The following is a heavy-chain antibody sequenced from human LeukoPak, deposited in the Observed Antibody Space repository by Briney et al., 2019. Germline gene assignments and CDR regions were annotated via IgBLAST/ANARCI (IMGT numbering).Heavy chain of an antibody. CDR1: GGSISSYY. D-gene: IGHD3-10*01. CDR3: ARDLITMVRGVIMENWFDP. J-gene: IGHJ5*02. Sequence: SETLSLTCSVSGGSISSYYWSWIRQPPGKGLEWIAYIYYTGTTNYNPSLKSRVTISVDTSKEQFSLKLSSVTASDTAVYYCARDLITMVRGVIMENWFDPWGQGTLVTVSS. CDR2: IYYTGTT. V-gene: IGHV4-59*12.